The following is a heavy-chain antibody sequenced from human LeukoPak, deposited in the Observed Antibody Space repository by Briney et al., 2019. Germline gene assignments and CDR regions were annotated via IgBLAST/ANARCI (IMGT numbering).Heavy chain of an antibody. Sequence: AGSLRLSCAASGFTFSSYWMSWVRQAPGKGLEWVANIKKDGSEKYYVDSVKGRFTISRDNAKNSLYLQMNSMRAEDTAVYYCARDPHYYGSGTDDYWGQGSLVSVSS. D-gene: IGHD3-10*01. J-gene: IGHJ4*02. CDR3: ARDPHYYGSGTDDY. CDR2: IKKDGSEK. V-gene: IGHV3-7*01. CDR1: GFTFSSYW.